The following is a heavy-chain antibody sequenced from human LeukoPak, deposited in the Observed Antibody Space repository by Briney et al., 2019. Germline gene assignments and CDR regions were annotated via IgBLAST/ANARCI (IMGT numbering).Heavy chain of an antibody. D-gene: IGHD2-2*01. CDR3: ARDPSPRAVPAAIDLGYDY. Sequence: VASVKVSCKASGGTFSSYAISWVRQAPGQGLEWMGIINPSGGSTSYAQKFQGRVTMTRDTSTSTVYMELSSLRSEDTAVYYCARDPSPRAVPAAIDLGYDYWGQGTLVTVSS. J-gene: IGHJ4*02. CDR1: GGTFSSYA. V-gene: IGHV1-46*03. CDR2: INPSGGST.